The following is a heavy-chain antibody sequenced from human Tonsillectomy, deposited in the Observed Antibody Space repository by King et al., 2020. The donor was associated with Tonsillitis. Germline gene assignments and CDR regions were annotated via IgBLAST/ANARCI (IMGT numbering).Heavy chain of an antibody. CDR3: ARIRWDTRVRGADYYYYYYMDV. J-gene: IGHJ6*03. CDR2: IDWDDDK. D-gene: IGHD3-10*01. Sequence: TLKESGPALVKPTQTLTLTCTFSGFSLSTSGMCVSWIRQPPGKALEWLARIDWDDDKYYSTSLKTRLTISKDTSKNQVVLTMTNMDPVDTATYYCARIRWDTRVRGADYYYYYYMDVWGKGTTVTVSS. CDR1: GFSLSTSGMC. V-gene: IGHV2-70*11.